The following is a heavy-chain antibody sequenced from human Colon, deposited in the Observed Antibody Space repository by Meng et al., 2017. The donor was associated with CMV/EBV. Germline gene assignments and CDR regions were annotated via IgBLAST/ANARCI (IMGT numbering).Heavy chain of an antibody. CDR2: VYDSGST. V-gene: IGHV4-39*07. Sequence: LRLSCSVSGGSISSTNYYWGWIRQPPGKGLEWIGGVYDSGSTYHNPSLKSRVTMSVDTSKNQFSLKLSSVTAADTAVYYCARVWGRGGLTNGLDVWGQGTRVTVSS. CDR3: ARVWGRGGLTNGLDV. J-gene: IGHJ6*02. D-gene: IGHD3-16*01. CDR1: GGSISSTNYY.